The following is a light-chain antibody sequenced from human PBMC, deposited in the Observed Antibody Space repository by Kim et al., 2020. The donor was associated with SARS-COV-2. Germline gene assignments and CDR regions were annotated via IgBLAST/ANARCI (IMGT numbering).Light chain of an antibody. Sequence: SLSPGERATLSCRTSQSVGNFLAWYQQKPGQAPRLLIYDASIRATGISARFSGGGSGTEFILTISNLEPEDFAVYYCQQRHNWPLTFGGGTRWISN. CDR3: QQRHNWPLT. J-gene: IGKJ4*01. V-gene: IGKV3-11*01. CDR1: QSVGNF. CDR2: DAS.